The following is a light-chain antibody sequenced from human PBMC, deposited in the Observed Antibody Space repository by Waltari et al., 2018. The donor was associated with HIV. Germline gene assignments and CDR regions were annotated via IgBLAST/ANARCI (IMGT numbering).Light chain of an antibody. J-gene: IGKJ4*02. CDR3: RQRSQFPFT. V-gene: IGKV2D-29*01. Sequence: DLVMTQSPPSLSVTPGQPASISCNSSQTLLHSDGKTYLYWYLQRAGQPPQLLIYGVSNRFSGVPDLFTGSGSGTHFTLRGSRVESEDAGTYYGRQRSQFPFTFGGGTKVEI. CDR1: QTLLHSDGKTY. CDR2: GVS.